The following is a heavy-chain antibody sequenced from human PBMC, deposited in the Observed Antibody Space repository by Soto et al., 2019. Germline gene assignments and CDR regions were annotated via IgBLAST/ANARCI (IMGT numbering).Heavy chain of an antibody. CDR1: GFTFSDYY. J-gene: IGHJ4*02. D-gene: IGHD1-26*01. CDR2: ISSSSSYT. CDR3: AILVGATPDYFDY. V-gene: IGHV3-11*06. Sequence: GGSLRLSCAASGFTFSDYYMSWIRQAPGKGLEWVSYISSSSSYTNYADSVKGRFTISRDNAKNSLYLQMNSLRAEDTAVYYCAILVGATPDYFDYWGQGTLVTVSS.